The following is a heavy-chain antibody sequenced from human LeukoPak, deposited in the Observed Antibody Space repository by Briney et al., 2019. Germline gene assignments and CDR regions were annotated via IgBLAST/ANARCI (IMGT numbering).Heavy chain of an antibody. V-gene: IGHV4-34*01. CDR1: GGSFSGYY. J-gene: IGHJ3*02. D-gene: IGHD3-22*01. Sequence: SETLSLTCAVYGGSFSGYYWSWIRQPPGKGLEWIGEINHSGSTYYNPSLKSRVTISVDTSKNQFSLKLSSVTAADTAVYYCARDRGYDSSENDAFDIWGQGTMVTVSS. CDR3: ARDRGYDSSENDAFDI. CDR2: INHSGST.